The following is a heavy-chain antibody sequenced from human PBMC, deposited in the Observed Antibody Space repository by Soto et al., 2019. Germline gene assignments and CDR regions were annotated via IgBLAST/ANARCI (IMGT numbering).Heavy chain of an antibody. CDR3: ARKNGSSLETSFDY. V-gene: IGHV3-11*06. CDR1: GFTFSDYY. J-gene: IGHJ4*02. D-gene: IGHD6-6*01. Sequence: RLSCAASGFTFSDYYMSWLRQAPGKGLEWVSYISSSSIYTNYADSVKGRFTISRDNAKNSLYLQMNTLRAEDTAVYYCARKNGSSLETSFDYWGQGTLVTVSS. CDR2: ISSSSIYT.